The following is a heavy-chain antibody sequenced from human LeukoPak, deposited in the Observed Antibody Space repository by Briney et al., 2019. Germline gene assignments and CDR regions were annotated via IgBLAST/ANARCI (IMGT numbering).Heavy chain of an antibody. V-gene: IGHV1-2*02. J-gene: IGHJ4*02. CDR1: GYTFTGHY. Sequence: ASVKVSCKASGYTFTGHYVHWVRQAPGHGLEWMGWISPANGDSNYAQKFQGRVTMTRDTSISTAYMELSRLRSDDTAVYYCARVTDDYGDYVTFDYWGQGTLVTVSS. CDR2: ISPANGDS. CDR3: ARVTDDYGDYVTFDY. D-gene: IGHD4-17*01.